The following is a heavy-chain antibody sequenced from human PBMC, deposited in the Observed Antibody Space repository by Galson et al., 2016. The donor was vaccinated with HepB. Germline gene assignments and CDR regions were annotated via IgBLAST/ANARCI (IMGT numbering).Heavy chain of an antibody. Sequence: SLRLSCAASGSSVTRNYMTWVRQAPGKGLEWVSVLYGIGTTYYADSVQGRFTISRDDDQNTLFLRMDRLRPEDTATYFCARGFCGGTSCYGGFYYGMDVWGKGTRVIVSS. CDR1: GSSVTRNY. J-gene: IGHJ6*04. CDR2: LYGIGTT. CDR3: ARGFCGGTSCYGGFYYGMDV. D-gene: IGHD2-2*01. V-gene: IGHV3-66*02.